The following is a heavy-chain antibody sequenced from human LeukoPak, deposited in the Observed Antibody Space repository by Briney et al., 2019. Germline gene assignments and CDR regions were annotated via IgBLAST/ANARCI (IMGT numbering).Heavy chain of an antibody. CDR3: ARDGGIAAAAPYYFDY. CDR1: GGSFSGYY. D-gene: IGHD6-13*01. CDR2: INHSGST. Sequence: PSETLSLTCAVYGGSFSGYYWSWIRQPPGKGLEWIGEINHSGSTNYNPSLKSRVTISVDTSKNQFSLKLSSVTAADTAVYYCARDGGIAAAAPYYFDYWGQGTLVTVSS. J-gene: IGHJ4*02. V-gene: IGHV4-34*01.